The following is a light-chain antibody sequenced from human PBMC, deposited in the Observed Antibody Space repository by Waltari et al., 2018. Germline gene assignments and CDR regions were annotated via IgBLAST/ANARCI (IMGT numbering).Light chain of an antibody. Sequence: DIQMTQSPSSLSASVGDRVTITCQASQDVKTYLNWYQQKPGKAPNLLIYDASTLESGVPLRFSGSGSGTDFSLTISSLQPEDIATYHCQQFDNLPLTFGGGTKVDLK. J-gene: IGKJ4*01. CDR1: QDVKTY. V-gene: IGKV1-33*01. CDR2: DAS. CDR3: QQFDNLPLT.